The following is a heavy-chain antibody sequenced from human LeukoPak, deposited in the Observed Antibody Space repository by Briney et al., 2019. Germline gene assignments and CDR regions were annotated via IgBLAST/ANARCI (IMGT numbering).Heavy chain of an antibody. CDR1: GYSFTGYF. CDR2: INPNSGDT. CDR3: ARRFYYAMDV. J-gene: IGHJ6*02. V-gene: IGHV1-2*02. D-gene: IGHD3-16*01. Sequence: ASVRVSCKASGYSFTGYFMQWVRQAPGQGLEWMGWINPNSGDTNYAQKFQGRVTMTRDTSISTAYMELSRLRSDDAAVYYCARRFYYAMDVWGQGATVTVSS.